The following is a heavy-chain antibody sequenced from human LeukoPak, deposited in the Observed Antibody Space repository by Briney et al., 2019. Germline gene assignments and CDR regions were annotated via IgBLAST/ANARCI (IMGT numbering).Heavy chain of an antibody. J-gene: IGHJ3*02. CDR1: GFTFSSYA. D-gene: IGHD3-22*01. Sequence: PGGSLRLSCAASGFTFSSYAMSWVRQAPGKGLEWVGFIRSKAYGGTTEYAASVKGRFTISRDDSKSIAYLQMNSLKTEDTAVYYCTRAWHYYDSSGYSLHAFDIWGQGTMVTVSS. CDR3: TRAWHYYDSSGYSLHAFDI. V-gene: IGHV3-49*04. CDR2: IRSKAYGGTT.